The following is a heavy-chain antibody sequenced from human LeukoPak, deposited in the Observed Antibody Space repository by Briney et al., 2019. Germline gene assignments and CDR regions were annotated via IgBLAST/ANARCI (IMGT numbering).Heavy chain of an antibody. CDR2: VGTSADT. CDR3: AKERWTDYYFDY. V-gene: IGHV3-23*01. CDR1: GFTFSSYA. D-gene: IGHD2-15*01. Sequence: GGSLRLSCLASGFTFSSYAMDWVRQAPGQGLQWVSAVGTSADTYYADSVRGRFTISRDNSKNTLYLQMNSLRAEDTAVYYCAKERWTDYYFDYWGQGTLVTVSS. J-gene: IGHJ4*02.